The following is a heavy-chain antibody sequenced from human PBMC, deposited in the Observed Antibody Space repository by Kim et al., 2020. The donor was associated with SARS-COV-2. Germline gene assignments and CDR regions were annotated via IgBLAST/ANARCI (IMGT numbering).Heavy chain of an antibody. CDR1: GFTFSCYS. Sequence: GGSLRLSCAASGFTFSCYSMNWVRQAPGKGLEWVADIRNGRSNIYYADSVKGRFTISRDNSKNTLYLQMNSLRDEDTAVYYCARERHEESLYYYYWGQG. CDR2: IRNGRSNI. D-gene: IGHD3-10*01. V-gene: IGHV3-48*02. J-gene: IGHJ4*02. CDR3: ARERHEESLYYYY.